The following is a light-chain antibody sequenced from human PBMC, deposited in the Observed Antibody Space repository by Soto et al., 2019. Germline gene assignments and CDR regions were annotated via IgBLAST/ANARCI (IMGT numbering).Light chain of an antibody. J-gene: IGKJ1*01. CDR1: QSINRR. Sequence: DIQMTQSASTLSASVGDRVTITCRASQSINRRLAWYQQKPGKAPNLLIYDASTLESGVPARFSGGDSGTEFTLTISSLQPDDFTTFYCQQYNSYPWTFGQGTKVDI. CDR2: DAS. CDR3: QQYNSYPWT. V-gene: IGKV1-5*01.